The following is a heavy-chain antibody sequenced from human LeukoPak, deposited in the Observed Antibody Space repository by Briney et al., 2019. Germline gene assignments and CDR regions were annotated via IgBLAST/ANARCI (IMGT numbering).Heavy chain of an antibody. J-gene: IGHJ3*02. Sequence: SETLSLTCTVSGGSISSYNWSWIRQPAGKGLEWIGRIYTSGSTNYNPSLKSRVTMSVDTSKNQFSLKLSSVTAADTAVYYCARDRSNRYYYDSSGYYLDAFDIWGQGTMVTVSS. CDR3: ARDRSNRYYYDSSGYYLDAFDI. D-gene: IGHD3-22*01. CDR2: IYTSGST. V-gene: IGHV4-4*07. CDR1: GGSISSYN.